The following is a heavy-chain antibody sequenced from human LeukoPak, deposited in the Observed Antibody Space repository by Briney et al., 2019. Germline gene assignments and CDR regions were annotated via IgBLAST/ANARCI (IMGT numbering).Heavy chain of an antibody. D-gene: IGHD2-8*01. CDR1: GFTFDDYA. V-gene: IGHV3-9*03. CDR3: AKDISHTTSNGFDY. CDR2: ISWNSGSI. J-gene: IGHJ4*02. Sequence: GGSLRLSCAASGFTFDDYAMHWVRQAPGKGLEGVSGISWNSGSIGYADSVKGRFTISRDNAKNSLYLQMNSLRAEDMALYYCAKDISHTTSNGFDYWGQGTLVTVSS.